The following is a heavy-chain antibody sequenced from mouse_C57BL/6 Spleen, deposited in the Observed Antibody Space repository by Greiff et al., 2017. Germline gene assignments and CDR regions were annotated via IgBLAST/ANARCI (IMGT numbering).Heavy chain of an antibody. CDR2: INPSSGYT. J-gene: IGHJ2*01. CDR3: ASSHYGSSLFDY. CDR1: GYTFTSYT. Sequence: QVQLQQSGAELARPGASVKMSCKASGYTFTSYTMHWVKQRPGQGLEWIGYINPSSGYTKYNQKFKDKATLTAYKSSSTAYMQLSSLTSEDSAVYYCASSHYGSSLFDYWGQGTTLTVSS. D-gene: IGHD1-1*01. V-gene: IGHV1-4*01.